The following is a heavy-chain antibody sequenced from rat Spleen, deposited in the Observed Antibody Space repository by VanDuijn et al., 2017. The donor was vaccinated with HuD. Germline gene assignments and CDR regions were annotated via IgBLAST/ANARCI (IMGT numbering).Heavy chain of an antibody. D-gene: IGHD1-2*01. J-gene: IGHJ1*01. CDR2: ITNTGGST. CDR3: TRLGTIAAISTDYWYFDF. CDR1: GFTFNNYW. V-gene: IGHV5-31*01. Sequence: EVQLVESGGGLVQPGRSLKLSCVASGFTFNNYWMTWIRQAPGKGLEWVASITNTGGSTYYPDSVKGRFTISRDNSKSTLYLQMNSLRSEDTATYYCTRLGTIAAISTDYWYFDFWGPGTMVTVSS.